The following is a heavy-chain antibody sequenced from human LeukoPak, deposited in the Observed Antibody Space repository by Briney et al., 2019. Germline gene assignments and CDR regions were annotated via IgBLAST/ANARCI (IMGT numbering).Heavy chain of an antibody. CDR3: ARHDYSNPRIDY. J-gene: IGHJ4*02. D-gene: IGHD4-11*01. CDR2: IYTSGTT. V-gene: IGHV4-4*07. CDR1: GGSMNNYY. Sequence: SETLSLTCTVSGGSMNNYYWSWIRQPAGKGLEWIGQIYTSGTTNYNPSLRSRVTMSVETSKNQFSLKLTSVTAADTAVYYCARHDYSNPRIDYWGQGTLVTVSS.